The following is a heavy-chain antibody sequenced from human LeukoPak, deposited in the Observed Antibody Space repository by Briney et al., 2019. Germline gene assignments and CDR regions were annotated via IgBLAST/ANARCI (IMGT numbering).Heavy chain of an antibody. J-gene: IGHJ3*01. V-gene: IGHV4-61*01. Sequence: SETLSLTCTLSGGSVSRGRYCLRWIRQPPGKGLEWIGYIYYIGSTNYNPSLKSRVTISVDTSKNQFSLKLSSVTAADTAVYYCARVQYIGYCSSVRSDCFDLWGQGTMVTVSS. CDR1: GGSVSRGRYC. CDR3: ARVQYIGYCSSVRSDCFDL. CDR2: IYYIGST. D-gene: IGHD6-13*01.